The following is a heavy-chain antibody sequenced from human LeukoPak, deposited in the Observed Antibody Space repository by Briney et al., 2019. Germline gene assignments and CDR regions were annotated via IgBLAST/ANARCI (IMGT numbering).Heavy chain of an antibody. D-gene: IGHD3-22*01. CDR3: TTEDPVTMIRPGDAFDI. Sequence: PGGSLRLSFAASGFTFSSYWMSWVRQAPGKGLEWVGRIKSKTDGGTTDYAAPVKGRFTISRDDSKNTLYLQMNSLKTEDTAVYYCTTEDPVTMIRPGDAFDIWGQGTMVTVSS. J-gene: IGHJ3*02. CDR2: IKSKTDGGTT. CDR1: GFTFSSYW. V-gene: IGHV3-15*01.